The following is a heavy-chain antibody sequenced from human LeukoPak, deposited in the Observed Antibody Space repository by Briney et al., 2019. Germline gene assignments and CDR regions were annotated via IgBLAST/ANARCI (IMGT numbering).Heavy chain of an antibody. CDR3: TTYDYGVPFDY. J-gene: IGHJ4*02. CDR2: IKSKTDGGTT. D-gene: IGHD4-17*01. Sequence: GGSLRLSCAASGFTFSNAWMNWVRQAPGKELEWVGRIKSKTDGGTTDYAAPVRGRFTISRDDSKNTLYLQMNSLKTEDTAVYYCTTYDYGVPFDYWGQGTLVTVSS. V-gene: IGHV3-15*07. CDR1: GFTFSNAW.